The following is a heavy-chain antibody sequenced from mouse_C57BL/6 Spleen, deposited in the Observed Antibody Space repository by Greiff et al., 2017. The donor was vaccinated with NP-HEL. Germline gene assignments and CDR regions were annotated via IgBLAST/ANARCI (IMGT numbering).Heavy chain of an antibody. D-gene: IGHD1-1*02. J-gene: IGHJ2*01. V-gene: IGHV1-69*01. CDR3: ARCGNYVDY. CDR2: IDPSDSYT. CDR1: GYTFTSYW. Sequence: QVQLQQPGAELVMPGASVKLSCKASGYTFTSYWMHWVKQRPGQGLEWIGEIDPSDSYTNYNQKFKGKSTLTVDKSSSTAYMQLSSLTSEDSAVYYCARCGNYVDYGGQGTTLTVSS.